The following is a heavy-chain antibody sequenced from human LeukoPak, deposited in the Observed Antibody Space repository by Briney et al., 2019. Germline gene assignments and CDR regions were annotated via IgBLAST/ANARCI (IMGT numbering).Heavy chain of an antibody. D-gene: IGHD3-10*01. J-gene: IGHJ4*02. V-gene: IGHV5-51*01. CDR3: GREGGSYWSHFDY. CDR2: IYPGDSDT. CDR1: GYYFTSYW. Sequence: GKSLKISCKASGYYFTSYWIGWVRQMPGKGLEWMGIIYPGDSDTRYSPSFQGQVTISADKSISTAYLQWSSLEASDTAMYYCGREGGSYWSHFDYWGQGTPVTVSS.